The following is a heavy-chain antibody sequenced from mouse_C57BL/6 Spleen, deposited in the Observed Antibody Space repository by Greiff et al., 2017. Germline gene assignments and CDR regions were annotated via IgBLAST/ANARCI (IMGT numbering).Heavy chain of an antibody. J-gene: IGHJ4*01. CDR2: IYPGSGST. CDR1: GYTFTSYW. CDR3: ARGGLDDGYYVDYAMDY. D-gene: IGHD2-3*01. V-gene: IGHV1-55*01. Sequence: QVQLQQPGAELVKPGASVKMSCKASGYTFTSYWITWVKQRPGQGLEWIGDIYPGSGSTNYNEKFKSKATLTVDTSSSTAYMQLSSLTSEDSAVYYCARGGLDDGYYVDYAMDYWGKGTSVTVSS.